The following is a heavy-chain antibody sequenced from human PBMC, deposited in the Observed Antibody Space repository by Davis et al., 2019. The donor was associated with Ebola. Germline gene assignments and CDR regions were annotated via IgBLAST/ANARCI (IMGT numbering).Heavy chain of an antibody. D-gene: IGHD1-26*01. Sequence: GESLKISCAASGFTFSSYAMHWVRQAPGKGLEWVAVISYDGNTQFYADSVKGRFTISRDNSKNTLYLQMNSLRAEDTAVYYCAGRSPAPRYWGQGTLVTVSS. CDR2: ISYDGNTQ. V-gene: IGHV3-30*04. CDR1: GFTFSSYA. J-gene: IGHJ4*02. CDR3: AGRSPAPRY.